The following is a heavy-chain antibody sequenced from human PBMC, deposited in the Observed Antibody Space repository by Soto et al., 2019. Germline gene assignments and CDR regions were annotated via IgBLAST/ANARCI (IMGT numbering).Heavy chain of an antibody. CDR3: ANPYYDILTGSTGPTYYYGMDV. D-gene: IGHD3-9*01. V-gene: IGHV3-23*01. J-gene: IGHJ6*02. Sequence: PGGSLRLSCAASGFTFSSYAMSWVRQAPGKGLEWVSAISGSGGSTYYADSVGGRFTISRDNSKNTLYLQMNSLRAEDTAVYYCANPYYDILTGSTGPTYYYGMDVWGQGTTVTVSS. CDR1: GFTFSSYA. CDR2: ISGSGGST.